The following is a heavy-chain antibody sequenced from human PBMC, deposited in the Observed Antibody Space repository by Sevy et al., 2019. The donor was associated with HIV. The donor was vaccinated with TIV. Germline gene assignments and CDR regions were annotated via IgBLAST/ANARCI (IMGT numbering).Heavy chain of an antibody. Sequence: ASVKVSCKASGYTFTGYYMHWVRQAPGQGLEWMGRINPNSGGTNYAQKFQGRVTMTRETSISTAYMELSRLRSDDTAVYYCARERSAEYSSSREAFDIWGQGTMVTVSS. J-gene: IGHJ3*02. CDR2: INPNSGGT. V-gene: IGHV1-2*06. CDR1: GYTFTGYY. D-gene: IGHD6-6*01. CDR3: ARERSAEYSSSREAFDI.